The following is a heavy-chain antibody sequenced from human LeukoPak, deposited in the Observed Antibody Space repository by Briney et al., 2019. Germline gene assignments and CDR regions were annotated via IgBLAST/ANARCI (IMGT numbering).Heavy chain of an antibody. CDR1: VGSISRYF. Sequence: SETLSLTCTVSVGSISRYFWSCIRQPPGKGLGWSGYIYYSGSTNYNPSLKSRVTISVDTSKNQVSLKLRSVTAADPAVYYCARHEGHTSGSYMYNWFDPWGQGTLVTVSS. V-gene: IGHV4-59*08. CDR3: ARHEGHTSGSYMYNWFDP. D-gene: IGHD3-22*01. J-gene: IGHJ5*02. CDR2: IYYSGST.